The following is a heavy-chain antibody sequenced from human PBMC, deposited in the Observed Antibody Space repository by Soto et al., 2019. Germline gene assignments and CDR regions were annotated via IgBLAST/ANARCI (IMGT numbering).Heavy chain of an antibody. J-gene: IGHJ4*02. CDR3: ARDYCSGGSCYVYFDY. D-gene: IGHD2-15*01. CDR2: INHSGST. Sequence: PSETLSLTCAVYGGSFSGYYWSWIRQPPGKGLEWIGEINHSGSTNYNPSPKSRVTISVDTSKNQFSLKLSSVTAADTAVYYCARDYCSGGSCYVYFDYWGQGTLVTVSS. CDR1: GGSFSGYY. V-gene: IGHV4-34*01.